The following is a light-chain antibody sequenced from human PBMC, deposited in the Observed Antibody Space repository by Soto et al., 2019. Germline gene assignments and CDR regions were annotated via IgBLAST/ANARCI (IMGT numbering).Light chain of an antibody. CDR2: GAS. Sequence: EIVMTQSPATLSVSPGERATLSCRASQSVVSNLAWYQQKPGQAPRLLIYGASTRATGIPARFSGSGSGTYFTLTISRLEPEDFAVYYCQQSISLPYTFGQGTKLEF. CDR3: QQSISLPYT. CDR1: QSVVSN. V-gene: IGKV3-15*01. J-gene: IGKJ2*01.